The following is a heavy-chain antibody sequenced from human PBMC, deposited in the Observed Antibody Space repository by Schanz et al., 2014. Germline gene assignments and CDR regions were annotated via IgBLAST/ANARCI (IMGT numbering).Heavy chain of an antibody. D-gene: IGHD3-3*01. CDR2: ISYDGNNK. V-gene: IGHV3-30*03. Sequence: QVQLVESGGGVVQPGRSLRLSCAASGFTFSTYGMHWVRQAPGKGLEWVAVISYDGNNKDYADSVKGRFTISRDNSKNTLYLQMNSLRAEDTAVYYCARPIYDLWSGSFDYWGQGTLVTVSS. J-gene: IGHJ4*02. CDR3: ARPIYDLWSGSFDY. CDR1: GFTFSTYG.